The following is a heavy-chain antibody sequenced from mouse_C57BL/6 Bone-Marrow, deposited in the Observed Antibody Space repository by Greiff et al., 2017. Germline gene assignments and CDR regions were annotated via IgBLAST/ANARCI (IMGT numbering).Heavy chain of an antibody. V-gene: IGHV1-63*01. J-gene: IGHJ1*03. D-gene: IGHD1-1*01. CDR2: IYPGGGYT. CDR3: ATTVVATPYLYFDV. Sequence: QVQLKESGAELVRPGTSVKMSCKASGYTFTNYWIGWAKQRPGHGLEWIGDIYPGGGYTNYNEKFKGKATLTADKSSSTAYMQFSSLTSEYSAIYYCATTVVATPYLYFDVWGTGTTVTVSS. CDR1: GYTFTNYW.